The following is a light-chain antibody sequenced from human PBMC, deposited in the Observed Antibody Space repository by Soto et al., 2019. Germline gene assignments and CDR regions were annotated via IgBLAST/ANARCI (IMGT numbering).Light chain of an antibody. V-gene: IGKV3-20*01. J-gene: IGKJ2*01. CDR3: QQYSSTPKT. CDR1: QSVSSSY. Sequence: DIVLTQSPGTLSLSPGERATISCRASQSVSSSYLAWFQQKPGQDPRLLIYGASSRATGIPDRFSGSESGTEFTLTISRLEPEDFAVYYCQQYSSTPKTFGQGTKLEIK. CDR2: GAS.